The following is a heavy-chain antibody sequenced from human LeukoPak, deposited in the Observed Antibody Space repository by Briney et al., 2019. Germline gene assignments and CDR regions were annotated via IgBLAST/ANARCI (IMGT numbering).Heavy chain of an antibody. V-gene: IGHV1-2*02. J-gene: IGHJ1*01. Sequence: ASVKVSCKASGYTFTGYYMHWVRQAPGQGLEWMGWINPNSGGTNYAQKFQGRVTMTRDTSISTAYMELSRLRSDDTAVYYCAAPYCCSTSCLEYFQHWGQGTLVTVSS. CDR2: INPNSGGT. D-gene: IGHD2-2*01. CDR1: GYTFTGYY. CDR3: AAPYCCSTSCLEYFQH.